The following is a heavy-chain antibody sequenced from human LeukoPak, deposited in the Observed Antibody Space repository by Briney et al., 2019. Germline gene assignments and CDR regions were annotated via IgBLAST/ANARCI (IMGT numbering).Heavy chain of an antibody. CDR2: INPNSGGT. D-gene: IGHD6-13*01. CDR1: GYTFTSYY. V-gene: IGHV1-2*02. J-gene: IGHJ4*02. Sequence: ASVKVSCKASGYTFTSYYMHWVRQAPGQELEWMGWINPNSGGTNYAQKFQGRVNMTRDTSISTAYMELSRLRSDDTTVYYCARAPGTAAYWGQGTLVTVSS. CDR3: ARAPGTAAY.